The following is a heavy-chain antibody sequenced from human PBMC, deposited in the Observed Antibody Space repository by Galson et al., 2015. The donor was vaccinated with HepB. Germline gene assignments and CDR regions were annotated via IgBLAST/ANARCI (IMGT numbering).Heavy chain of an antibody. V-gene: IGHV1-69*10. J-gene: IGHJ4*02. Sequence: SVKVSCKAPGDTLRSYTLTWVRQAPGQGLEWMGGIMPSFGVPSYAPRFQDRVTITADKSTNTAYMELSGLTSEDTAVYYCARDDPYCSGASCYFGYWGQGTLVTVSS. CDR2: IMPSFGVP. CDR3: ARDDPYCSGASCYFGY. CDR1: GDTLRSYT. D-gene: IGHD2-15*01.